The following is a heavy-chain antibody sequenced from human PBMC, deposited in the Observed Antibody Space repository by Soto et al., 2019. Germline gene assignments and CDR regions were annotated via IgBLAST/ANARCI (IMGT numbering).Heavy chain of an antibody. CDR2: IIPILGIA. CDR1: GGTFSSYT. D-gene: IGHD3-22*01. Sequence: QVQLVQSGAEVKKPGSSVKVSCKTSGGTFSSYTISWVRQARGQGLEWMGRIIPILGIANYAQKFQGRVTITADKSTSTADMELSSLRSEDTAVYYCARDQHYYDSSGYYYNDAFHIWGQGTLVTVS. V-gene: IGHV1-69*08. J-gene: IGHJ3*02. CDR3: ARDQHYYDSSGYYYNDAFHI.